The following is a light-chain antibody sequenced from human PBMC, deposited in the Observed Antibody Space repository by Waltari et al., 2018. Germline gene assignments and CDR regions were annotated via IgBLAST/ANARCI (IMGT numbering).Light chain of an antibody. Sequence: DIQMTQSPSSLSASVGDKVTIPCRASQGISSGLAWYQQNPGKAPKLLIYGTSSLQSGVPARFSGSGSGTAYTLTISSLQPEDFATYYCQQGHNSPYSFGQGTKVEIK. CDR1: QGISSG. V-gene: IGKV1-12*01. CDR3: QQGHNSPYS. CDR2: GTS. J-gene: IGKJ2*03.